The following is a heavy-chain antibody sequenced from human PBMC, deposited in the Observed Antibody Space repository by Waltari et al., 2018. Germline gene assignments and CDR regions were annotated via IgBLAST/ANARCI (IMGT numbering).Heavy chain of an antibody. D-gene: IGHD6-19*01. J-gene: IGHJ3*02. CDR2: IYYSGKT. CDR1: GGSISSSIYY. CDR3: ARTYSSGGADAFDI. Sequence: QLQLQESGPGLVKPSETLSLTCTVSGGSISSSIYYCGWIRQPPEKGLVWIGSIYYSGKTYYNPSLKSRVTISGDTSKNKFSLKLSSVTAAATAVYYCARTYSSGGADAFDIWGRGTMVTVSS. V-gene: IGHV4-39*01.